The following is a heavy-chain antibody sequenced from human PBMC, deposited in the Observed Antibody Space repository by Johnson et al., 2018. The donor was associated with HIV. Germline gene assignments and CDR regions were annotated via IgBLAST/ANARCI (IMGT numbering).Heavy chain of an antibody. D-gene: IGHD3-22*01. CDR2: INWNGGST. Sequence: VQLVESGGGVVQPGGSLRLSCAASGFTVSSNYMSWVRQAPGKGLEWVSGINWNGGSTGYADSVKGRFTISRDNAKNSLYLHMNSLRAEDTALYYCARVDYDSSGYYLYAFDIWGQGTMVTVSS. CDR1: GFTVSSNY. CDR3: ARVDYDSSGYYLYAFDI. J-gene: IGHJ3*02. V-gene: IGHV3-20*04.